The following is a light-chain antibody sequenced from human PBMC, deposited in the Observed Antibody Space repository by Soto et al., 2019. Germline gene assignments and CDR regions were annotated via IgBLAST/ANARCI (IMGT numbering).Light chain of an antibody. CDR3: SSYTSSSTPP. CDR2: DVS. Sequence: QCVLTQPASVSGSTGQSITISCTGTSSDVGGYNYVSWYQQHPGKAPKLMIYDVSNRPSGVSNRFSGSKSGNTASLTISGLQAEDEADYYCSSYTSSSTPPFGTGTKVTVL. CDR1: SSDVGGYNY. V-gene: IGLV2-14*01. J-gene: IGLJ1*01.